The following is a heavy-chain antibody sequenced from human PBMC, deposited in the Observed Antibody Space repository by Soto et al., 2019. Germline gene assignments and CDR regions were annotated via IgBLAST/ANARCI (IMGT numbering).Heavy chain of an antibody. CDR3: ARGHCSSTSCYVGYYYYGMDV. Sequence: SETLSLTCTVSGGSISSYYWSWIRQPPGKGLEWIGYIYYSGSTNYNPSLKSRVTISVDTSKNQFSLKLSSVTAADTAVYYCARGHCSSTSCYVGYYYYGMDVWGQGTTVTVSS. D-gene: IGHD2-2*01. V-gene: IGHV4-59*01. CDR2: IYYSGST. CDR1: GGSISSYY. J-gene: IGHJ6*02.